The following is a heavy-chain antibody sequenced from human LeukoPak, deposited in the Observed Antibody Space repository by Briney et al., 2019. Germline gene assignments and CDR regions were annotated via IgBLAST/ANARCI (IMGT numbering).Heavy chain of an antibody. J-gene: IGHJ4*02. CDR2: ISYDGSNK. CDR1: GFTFSSYG. CDR3: AKGFRSLEYSSSWYYFDY. D-gene: IGHD6-13*01. Sequence: GGSLRLSCAASGFTFSSYGMHWVRQAPGKGLEWVAVISYDGSNKYYADSVKGRFTISRDNSKNTLYLQMNSLRAEDTAVYYCAKGFRSLEYSSSWYYFDYWGQGTLVTVSS. V-gene: IGHV3-30*18.